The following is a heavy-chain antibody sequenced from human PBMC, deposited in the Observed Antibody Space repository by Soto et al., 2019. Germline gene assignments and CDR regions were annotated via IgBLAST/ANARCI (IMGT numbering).Heavy chain of an antibody. CDR1: GYTFTGYQ. D-gene: IGHD3-9*01. CDR3: ARAVSPYYDNPADTWFDP. Sequence: ASVKVSCKASGYTFTGYQVHWVRQAPGQGLLWMGSVKPFNGVTNVAQKFQGRVTLTGDTANNTAYMELSRLTPDDTAVYFCARAVSPYYDNPADTWFDPWGQGSLVTVSS. V-gene: IGHV1-2*02. J-gene: IGHJ5*02. CDR2: VKPFNGVT.